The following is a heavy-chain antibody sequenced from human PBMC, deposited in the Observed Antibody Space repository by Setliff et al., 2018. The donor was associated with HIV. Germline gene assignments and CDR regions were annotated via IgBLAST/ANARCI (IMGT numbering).Heavy chain of an antibody. CDR2: IYPGDSHV. Sequence: GESLKISCKGSGYSFTSYWIGWVRQMPGKGLEWMGIIYPGDSHVRYSPSFQGQVTLSVDKSISTAYLQWSSLKASDTAMYYCATPISITSGSAFDYWGQGTLVTVSS. CDR3: ATPISITSGSAFDY. CDR1: GYSFTSYW. V-gene: IGHV5-51*01. J-gene: IGHJ4*02. D-gene: IGHD2-2*01.